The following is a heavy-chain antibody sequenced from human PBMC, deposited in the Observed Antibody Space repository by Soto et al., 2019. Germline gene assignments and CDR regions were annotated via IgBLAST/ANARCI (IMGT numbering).Heavy chain of an antibody. J-gene: IGHJ4*02. CDR1: GGSISSYY. CDR2: IYYSGST. Sequence: PSETLSLTCTVSGGSISSYYWSWIRQPPGKGLEWIGYIYYSGSTNYNPSLKSRVTISVDTSKNQFSLKLSSVTAADTAVYYCARSPRGYFHYWGQGTLVTVSS. CDR3: ARSPRGYFHY. V-gene: IGHV4-59*01.